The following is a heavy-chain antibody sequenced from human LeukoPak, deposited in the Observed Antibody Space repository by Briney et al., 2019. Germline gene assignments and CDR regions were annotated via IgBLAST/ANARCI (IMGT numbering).Heavy chain of an antibody. CDR3: PTLVLGE. J-gene: IGHJ4*02. D-gene: IGHD2-8*01. V-gene: IGHV3-30*03. Sequence: GGSLRLSCAASGFTFGSYGMHWVRQAPGKGLEWVAVISYDGSNKYYADSVKGRFTISRDNSKNTLYLQMNSLRAEDTAVCCTPTLVLGEWGQGTLVTVSS. CDR1: GFTFGSYG. CDR2: ISYDGSNK.